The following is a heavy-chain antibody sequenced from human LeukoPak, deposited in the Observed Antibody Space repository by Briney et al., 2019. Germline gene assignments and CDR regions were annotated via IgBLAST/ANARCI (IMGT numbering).Heavy chain of an antibody. J-gene: IGHJ4*02. V-gene: IGHV3-7*01. D-gene: IGHD3-22*01. CDR1: RVTFSSYW. Sequence: PGGSLRLSCAASRVTFSSYWMSWVRQAPGRGLEWVANIEKDGSKKNYVDSVKGRFTISRDNAKNSLFLQMNSLRDEDTAVYYYATNSDYRFEYWGQGTLVTVSS. CDR3: ATNSDYRFEY. CDR2: IEKDGSKK.